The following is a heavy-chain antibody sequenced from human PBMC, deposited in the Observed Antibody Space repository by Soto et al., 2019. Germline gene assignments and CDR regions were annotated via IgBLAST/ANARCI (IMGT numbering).Heavy chain of an antibody. Sequence: ASETLSLTCAVYGGSFSGYYWSWIRQPPGKGLEWIGEINHSGSTNYNPSLKSRVTISVDTSKNQFSLKLSSVTAADTAVYYCARGRSSVRYYGMDVWGQGTTVTVSS. CDR3: ARGRSSVRYYGMDV. CDR1: GGSFSGYY. CDR2: INHSGST. V-gene: IGHV4-34*01. J-gene: IGHJ6*02.